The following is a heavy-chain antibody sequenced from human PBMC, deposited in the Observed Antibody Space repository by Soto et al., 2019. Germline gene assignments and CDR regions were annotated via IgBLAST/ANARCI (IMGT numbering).Heavy chain of an antibody. CDR1: GGTFSSYT. CDR2: IIPILGIA. D-gene: IGHD3-10*01. V-gene: IGHV1-69*02. CDR3: ARSLRGYYGSGSSSSDY. J-gene: IGHJ4*02. Sequence: ASVKVSCKASGGTFSSYTISWVRQAPGQGLEWMGRIIPILGIANYAQKFQGRVTITADKSMSTAYMELSSLRSEDTAVYYCARSLRGYYGSGSSSSDYWGQGTLVTVSS.